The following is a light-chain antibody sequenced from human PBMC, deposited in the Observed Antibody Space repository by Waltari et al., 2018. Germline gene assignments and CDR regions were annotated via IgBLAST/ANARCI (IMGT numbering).Light chain of an antibody. J-gene: IGLJ6*01. V-gene: IGLV1-40*01. CDR1: SSNIGGYY. CDR2: DNN. CDR3: QSYDSSLSDV. Sequence: QSVLTQPPSVSGAPGQRVTISCPGSSSNIGGYYVYWYQQLPGMAPKLLIYDNNKRPSGVSDRFSGSKSGTSASLTITGLQTEDEADYYCQSYDSSLSDVFGSGTKLTVL.